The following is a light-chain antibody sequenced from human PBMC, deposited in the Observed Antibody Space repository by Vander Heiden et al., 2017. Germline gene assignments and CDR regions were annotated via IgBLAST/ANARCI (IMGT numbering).Light chain of an antibody. J-gene: IGLJ3*02. Sequence: QYALTQPASVSGSRGQSITISCTGTSSDVGSYNLVSWYQQHPGKAPKLMIYEVSKRPSGVSNRFSGSKSGNTASLTISGLQAEDEADYYCCSYAGSSTLWVFGGGTKLTVL. CDR2: EVS. V-gene: IGLV2-23*02. CDR1: SSDVGSYNL. CDR3: CSYAGSSTLWV.